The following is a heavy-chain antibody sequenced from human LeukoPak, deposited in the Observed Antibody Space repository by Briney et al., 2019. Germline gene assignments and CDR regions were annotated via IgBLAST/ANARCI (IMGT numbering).Heavy chain of an antibody. CDR2: ISGSGGST. V-gene: IGHV3-23*01. Sequence: GGSLRLSCAASGLTFSSYAMSWVRQAPGKGLEWVSAISGSGGSTYYADSVKGRFTISRDNSKNTLYLQMNSLRAEDTAVYYSLSSGWYKSYYYYYGMDVWGQGTTVTVSS. CDR1: GLTFSSYA. D-gene: IGHD6-19*01. CDR3: LSSGWYKSYYYYYGMDV. J-gene: IGHJ6*02.